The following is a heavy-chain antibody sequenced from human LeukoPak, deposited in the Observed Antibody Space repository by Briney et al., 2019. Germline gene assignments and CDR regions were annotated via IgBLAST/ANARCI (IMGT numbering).Heavy chain of an antibody. J-gene: IGHJ6*02. CDR2: IKQDGSEK. CDR3: ARGHIVVVPAARSWVGYYYYGMDV. CDR1: GFTFSSYW. Sequence: GGSLRLSCAASGFTFSSYWMSWVRQAPGKGLEWVANIKQDGSEKYYVDSVKGRFTISRDNAKSSLYLQMNSLRAEDTAVYYCARGHIVVVPAARSWVGYYYYGMDVWGQGTTVTVSS. V-gene: IGHV3-7*03. D-gene: IGHD2-2*01.